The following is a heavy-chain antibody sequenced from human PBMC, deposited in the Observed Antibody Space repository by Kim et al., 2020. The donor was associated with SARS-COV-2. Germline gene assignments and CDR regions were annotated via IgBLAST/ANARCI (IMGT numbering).Heavy chain of an antibody. D-gene: IGHD5-12*01. Sequence: RFTISRDDSKNTLYLQMNSLKTEDTAVYYCTTDWSGYDFPELYYYYYMDVWGKGTTVTVSS. CDR3: TTDWSGYDFPELYYYYYMDV. J-gene: IGHJ6*03. V-gene: IGHV3-15*01.